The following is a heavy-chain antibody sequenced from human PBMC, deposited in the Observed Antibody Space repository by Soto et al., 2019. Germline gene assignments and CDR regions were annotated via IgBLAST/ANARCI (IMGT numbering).Heavy chain of an antibody. Sequence: GGSLRLSCAASGFTVSSNFMCWVRQPPGEGLEWVSVIYRGDSTYYADSVKGRFTISRDNSKNTLYLQMNSLRAEDTAVYYCGRDYHVVPHRVIDYWGQGTLVTVSS. V-gene: IGHV3-53*01. CDR1: GFTVSSNF. CDR2: IYRGDST. J-gene: IGHJ4*01. CDR3: GRDYHVVPHRVIDY. D-gene: IGHD2-2*01.